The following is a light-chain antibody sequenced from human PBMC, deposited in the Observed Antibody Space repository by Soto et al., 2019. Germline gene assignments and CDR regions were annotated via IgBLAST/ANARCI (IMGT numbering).Light chain of an antibody. CDR2: GNS. CDR1: SSNIGAGYD. J-gene: IGLJ1*01. V-gene: IGLV1-40*01. Sequence: QSVLTQPPSVSGAPGQRVTISCTESSSNIGAGYDVHWYQQLPGTAPKLLIYGNSNRPSGVPDRFSGSKSGTSASLAITGLQAEDEADYYCSSYAGSNNLYVFGTGTKVTVL. CDR3: SSYAGSNNLYV.